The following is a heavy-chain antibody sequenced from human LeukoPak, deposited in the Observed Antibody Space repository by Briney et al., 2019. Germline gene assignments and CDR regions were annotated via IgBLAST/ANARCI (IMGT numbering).Heavy chain of an antibody. D-gene: IGHD4-11*01. CDR2: IYTSGST. CDR1: GGSISSGSYY. V-gene: IGHV4-61*02. CDR3: ARDRTEITVRGSHNWFDP. J-gene: IGHJ5*02. Sequence: SQTLSLTCTVSGGSISSGSYYWSWIRQPAGKGLEWIGRIYTSGSTNYNPSLKSRVTISVDTSKNQFSLKLGSVTAADTAVYYCARDRTEITVRGSHNWFDPWGQGTLVTVSS.